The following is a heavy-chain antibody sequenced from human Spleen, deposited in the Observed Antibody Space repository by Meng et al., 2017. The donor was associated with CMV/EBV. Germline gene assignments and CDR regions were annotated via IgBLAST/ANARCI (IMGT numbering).Heavy chain of an antibody. CDR3: ARGTGRSTFDY. CDR1: GYISMASY. CDR2: ISNSGTTI. D-gene: IGHD3/OR15-3a*01. Sequence: LHLAQVWGQLVKLEWSLILSHASPGYISMASYMSLISRTPRKGLEGFSYISNSGTTINYADSVKGRFTISRDNAKNSLYLQMNSLRADDTAVYYCARGTGRSTFDYWGQGTLVTVSS. J-gene: IGHJ4*02. V-gene: IGHV3-11*01.